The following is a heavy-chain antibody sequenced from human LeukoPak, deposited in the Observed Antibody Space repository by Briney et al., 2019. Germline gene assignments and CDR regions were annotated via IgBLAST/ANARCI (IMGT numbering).Heavy chain of an antibody. D-gene: IGHD3-9*01. Sequence: SETLSLTCTVSGGSISSGGYYWSWIRQHPGKGLEWIGYIYYSGSTYYNPSLKSRVTISVDTSKNQFSLKLSSVTAADTAVYYCARDQGTYDILTGYYWGFGWFDPWGQGTLVTVSS. V-gene: IGHV4-31*03. CDR2: IYYSGST. CDR3: ARDQGTYDILTGYYWGFGWFDP. J-gene: IGHJ5*02. CDR1: GGSISSGGYY.